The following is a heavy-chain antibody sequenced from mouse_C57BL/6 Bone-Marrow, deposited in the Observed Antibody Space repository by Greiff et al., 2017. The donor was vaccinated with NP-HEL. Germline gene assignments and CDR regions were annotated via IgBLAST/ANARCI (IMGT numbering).Heavy chain of an antibody. CDR3: ARPNCAWFAY. V-gene: IGHV1-55*01. D-gene: IGHD4-1*01. CDR2: IYPGSGST. CDR1: GYTFTSYW. J-gene: IGHJ3*01. Sequence: QVQLQQPGAELVKPGASVKMSCKASGYTFTSYWITWVKQRPGQGLEWIGDIYPGSGSTNYNEKFKSKATLTVDTSSSTAYMPLISLTSEDSAVYYCARPNCAWFAYWGQGTLVTVSA.